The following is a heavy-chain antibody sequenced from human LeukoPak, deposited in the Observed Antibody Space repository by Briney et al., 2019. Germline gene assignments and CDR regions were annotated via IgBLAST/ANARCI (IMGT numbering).Heavy chain of an antibody. Sequence: PSQTLSLTCTVSGASISSGVYYWNWIRQPPGKGLEWIGYIYYSRSTSYSPSLKSRLTISVDTSKNQFSLKLSSVTAADTAVYYCARDGYNSGYFDYWGQGTLVTVSS. V-gene: IGHV4-30-4*01. CDR3: ARDGYNSGYFDY. D-gene: IGHD5-24*01. CDR1: GASISSGVYY. J-gene: IGHJ4*02. CDR2: IYYSRST.